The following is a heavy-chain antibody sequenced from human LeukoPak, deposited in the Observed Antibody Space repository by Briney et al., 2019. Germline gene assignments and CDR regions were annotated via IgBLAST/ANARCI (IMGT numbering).Heavy chain of an antibody. V-gene: IGHV1-2*02. Sequence: ASVKVSCKASGYTFTGYYMHWVRQAPEQGLEWMGWINPNSGGTNYAQKFQGRVTMTRDTSISTAYMELSRLRSDDTAVYYCARGRGDYGGDYNWFDPRGQGTLVTVSS. CDR3: ARGRGDYGGDYNWFDP. J-gene: IGHJ5*02. CDR2: INPNSGGT. D-gene: IGHD4-23*01. CDR1: GYTFTGYY.